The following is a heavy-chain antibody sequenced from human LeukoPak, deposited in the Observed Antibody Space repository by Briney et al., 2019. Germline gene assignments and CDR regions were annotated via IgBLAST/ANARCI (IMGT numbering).Heavy chain of an antibody. V-gene: IGHV3-20*04. J-gene: IGHJ4*02. CDR3: ARDLDYDSSGTTGFDY. CDR2: INWNGGST. D-gene: IGHD3-22*01. Sequence: GGSLRLSCAASGFTFDDYGMSWVRQAPGKGLEWVSGINWNGGSTGYADSVKGRFTISRDNAKNSLYLQMNSLRAEDTALYYCARDLDYDSSGTTGFDYWGQGTLVTVPS. CDR1: GFTFDDYG.